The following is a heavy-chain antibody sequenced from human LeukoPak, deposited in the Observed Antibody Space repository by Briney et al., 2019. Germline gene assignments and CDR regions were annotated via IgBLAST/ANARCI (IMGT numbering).Heavy chain of an antibody. CDR2: MSYDGSNK. V-gene: IGHV3-30*04. Sequence: GGSLRLSCAASGFTFSSCAMHWVRQAPGKGLEWVAVMSYDGSNKYYADSVKGRFTISRDNSKNTLYLQMNSLRAEDTAVYYCARDPMPGIAVAGTKFDYWGQGTLVTVSS. J-gene: IGHJ4*02. CDR3: ARDPMPGIAVAGTKFDY. CDR1: GFTFSSCA. D-gene: IGHD6-19*01.